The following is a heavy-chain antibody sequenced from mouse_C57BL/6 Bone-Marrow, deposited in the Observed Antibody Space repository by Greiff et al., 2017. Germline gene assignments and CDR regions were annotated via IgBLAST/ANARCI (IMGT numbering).Heavy chain of an antibody. CDR3: AREKSSPLEWYFNV. D-gene: IGHD1-3*01. J-gene: IGHJ1*03. Sequence: QVQLQQPGAELVMPGASVKLSCKASGYTFTSYWMHWVKQRPGQGLEWIGEIDPSDSYTNYNQKFKGKSTLTVDKSSSTAYMQLSSLTSEDSAVYYWAREKSSPLEWYFNVWGTGTTVTVSS. V-gene: IGHV1-69*01. CDR1: GYTFTSYW. CDR2: IDPSDSYT.